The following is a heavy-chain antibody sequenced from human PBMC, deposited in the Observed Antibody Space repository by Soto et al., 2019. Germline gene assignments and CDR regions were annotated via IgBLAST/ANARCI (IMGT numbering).Heavy chain of an antibody. J-gene: IGHJ4*02. CDR3: VRDLKHCVSTSCYSPGDY. Sequence: GGSLRLSCAASGFTFSSYAMSWVRQAPGKGLEWVSGISDSGGSTYYADSVKGRFTISRDNSKNTLYLQMNSLRAEDTAVYYCVRDLKHCVSTSCYSPGDYWGQGTLVTVSS. CDR2: ISDSGGST. V-gene: IGHV3-23*01. D-gene: IGHD2-2*01. CDR1: GFTFSSYA.